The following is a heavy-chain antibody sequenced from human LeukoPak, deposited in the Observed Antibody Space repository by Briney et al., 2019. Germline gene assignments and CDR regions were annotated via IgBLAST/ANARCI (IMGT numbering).Heavy chain of an antibody. CDR1: GFTLSSYA. D-gene: IGHD3-22*01. V-gene: IGHV3-30*01. CDR2: ISYDGSNK. Sequence: GRSLSLSCAASGFTLSSYAMHWVRQAPGKGLEWVAVISYDGSNKYYADSVKGRFTISRDNSKNTLYLQMNSLRAEDTAVYYCARESYYYDSSGYNWFDPWGQGTLDTVSS. CDR3: ARESYYYDSSGYNWFDP. J-gene: IGHJ5*02.